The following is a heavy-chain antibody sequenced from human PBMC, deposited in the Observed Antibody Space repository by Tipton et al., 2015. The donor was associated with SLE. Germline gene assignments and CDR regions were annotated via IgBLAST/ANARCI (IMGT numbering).Heavy chain of an antibody. V-gene: IGHV4-39*07. J-gene: IGHJ6*03. CDR2: IYYGGHS. CDR1: GDSISGSSVY. Sequence: LRLSCTVSGDSISGSSVYWAWIRQPPGKGLEWIGSIYYGGHSYLNPSLLSRVTMSVDTSKNQFSLKLTSVTAADTAVYYCARGAAAATYYYYYMDVWGKGTTVTVSS. CDR3: ARGAAAATYYYYYMDV. D-gene: IGHD6-13*01.